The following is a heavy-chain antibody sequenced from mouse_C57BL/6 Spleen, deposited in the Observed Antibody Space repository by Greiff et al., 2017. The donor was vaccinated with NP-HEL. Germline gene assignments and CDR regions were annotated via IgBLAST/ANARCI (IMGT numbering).Heavy chain of an antibody. CDR3: ARSDYDGTALAY. V-gene: IGHV5-4*01. CDR1: GFTFSSYA. D-gene: IGHD2-4*01. CDR2: ISDGGSYT. Sequence: EVQVVESGGGLVKPGGSLKLSCAASGFTFSSYAMSWVRQTPEKRLEWVATISDGGSYTYYPDNVKGRFTISSDNAKNNLYLQMSHLKSEDTAMYYCARSDYDGTALAYWGQGTLVTVSA. J-gene: IGHJ3*01.